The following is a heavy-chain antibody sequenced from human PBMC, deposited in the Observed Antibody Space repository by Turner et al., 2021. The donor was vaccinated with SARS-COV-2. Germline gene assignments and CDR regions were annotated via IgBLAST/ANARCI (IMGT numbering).Heavy chain of an antibody. D-gene: IGHD1-26*01. J-gene: IGHJ6*02. Sequence: EVQLVESGGGLVQPGGSLRHSCAASGFTFSSYWMHWVRQAPGKGLVWVSRINSDGSSTNYADSVKGRFTISRDNAKNTLYLQMNSLRAEDTAVYYCARFAWELPVPYYGVDVWGQGTTVTVSS. CDR1: GFTFSSYW. CDR2: INSDGSST. CDR3: ARFAWELPVPYYGVDV. V-gene: IGHV3-74*01.